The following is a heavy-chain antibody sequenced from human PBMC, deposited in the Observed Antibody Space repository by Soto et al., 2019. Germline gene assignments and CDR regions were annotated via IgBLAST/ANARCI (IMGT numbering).Heavy chain of an antibody. Sequence: EVQLVESGGGLVQPGGTLRLSCAASGFTFSSYSMHWLRQAPWKGLEWVSYISSSSSTIYYADFVKGRFTISRDNAKNSLYRQMNSLRAEDTAVYYCAREYCSSTSCLNWFDPRGQGTMVTVSS. J-gene: IGHJ5*02. CDR2: ISSSSSTI. D-gene: IGHD2-2*01. CDR1: GFTFSSYS. CDR3: AREYCSSTSCLNWFDP. V-gene: IGHV3-48*01.